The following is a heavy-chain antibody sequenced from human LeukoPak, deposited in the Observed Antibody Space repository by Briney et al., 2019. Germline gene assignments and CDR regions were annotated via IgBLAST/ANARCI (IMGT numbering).Heavy chain of an antibody. CDR1: GFTFSDYY. CDR3: AKDAYYYDSSGYYDGGSFDY. J-gene: IGHJ4*02. CDR2: ISGSGGST. V-gene: IGHV3-23*01. Sequence: GGSLRLSCAASGFTFSDYYMSWVRQAPGKGLEWVSGISGSGGSTYYADSVKGRFTISRDNSKNTLYLQMNSLRAEDTAEYYCAKDAYYYDSSGYYDGGSFDYWGQGTLVTVSS. D-gene: IGHD3-22*01.